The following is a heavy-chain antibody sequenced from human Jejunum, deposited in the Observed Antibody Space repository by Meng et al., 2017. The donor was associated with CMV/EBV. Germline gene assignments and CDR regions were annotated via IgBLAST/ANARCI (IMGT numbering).Heavy chain of an antibody. J-gene: IGHJ4*02. Sequence: ADSGFAVSSYWMSWVRQAPGKGLEWVANIQQDGSEKYYVDSVKGRFTISRDNAKNSLYLQMNSLRAEDTAVYYCARDHRGRPHDYWGQGTRVTVSS. CDR3: ARDHRGRPHDY. CDR1: GFAVSSYW. V-gene: IGHV3-7*01. D-gene: IGHD1-14*01. CDR2: IQQDGSEK.